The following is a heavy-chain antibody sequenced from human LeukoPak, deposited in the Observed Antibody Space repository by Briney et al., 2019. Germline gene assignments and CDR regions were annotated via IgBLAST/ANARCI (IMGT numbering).Heavy chain of an antibody. Sequence: GGSLRLSCAASGFTFSSYAMHWVRQAPGKGLEWVATIREDGSEKYYVDSVKGRFTISRDNAKNSLYLQMNSLRAEDTAVYYCTRTGYRSNWYVPNWGQGTLVTVSS. D-gene: IGHD6-13*01. J-gene: IGHJ4*02. CDR1: GFTFSSYA. CDR3: TRTGYRSNWYVPN. CDR2: IREDGSEK. V-gene: IGHV3-7*01.